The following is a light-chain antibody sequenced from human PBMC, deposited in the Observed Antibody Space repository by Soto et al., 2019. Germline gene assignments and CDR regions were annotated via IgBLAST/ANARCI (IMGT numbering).Light chain of an antibody. J-gene: IGKJ3*01. Sequence: EIVLTQSPGTLSLSPGERATLSCRASQSVSSNYLAWYQQKPGQAPRLLIYDASSRATGIPDRFSGSGSGTDFTLSIRGLEPGDFAVYYCEQYGRSLTFGPGSKVYIK. CDR3: EQYGRSLT. CDR1: QSVSSNY. V-gene: IGKV3-20*01. CDR2: DAS.